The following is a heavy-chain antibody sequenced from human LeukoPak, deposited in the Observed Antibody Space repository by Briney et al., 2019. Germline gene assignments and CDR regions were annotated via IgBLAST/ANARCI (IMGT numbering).Heavy chain of an antibody. J-gene: IGHJ2*01. D-gene: IGHD3-10*01. Sequence: GGSLRLSCAASGFTFDDYGMSWVRQAPGKGLEWVSGINWNGGSTGYADSVKGRFTISRDNAKNSLYLQMNSLRAEGTALYYCARGGGSGSSLVVWYFDLWGRGTLVTVSS. CDR2: INWNGGST. CDR1: GFTFDDYG. V-gene: IGHV3-20*04. CDR3: ARGGGSGSSLVVWYFDL.